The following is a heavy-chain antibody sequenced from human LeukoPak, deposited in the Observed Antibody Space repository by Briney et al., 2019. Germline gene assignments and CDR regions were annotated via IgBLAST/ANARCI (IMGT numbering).Heavy chain of an antibody. V-gene: IGHV2-26*01. CDR2: IFSNDEK. CDR3: ARIFYYGGNFYFYC. Sequence: SGPVLVLPTATPTLTFTAYGISRGNARMGVSWIRQPPGKALEWLAHIFSNDEKSYSTSLKSRLTISKDTSKSQTVLTRTNMCTAETETYYCARIFYYGGNFYFYCWGQGTLVTVSS. D-gene: IGHD4-23*01. CDR1: GISRGNARMG. J-gene: IGHJ4*02.